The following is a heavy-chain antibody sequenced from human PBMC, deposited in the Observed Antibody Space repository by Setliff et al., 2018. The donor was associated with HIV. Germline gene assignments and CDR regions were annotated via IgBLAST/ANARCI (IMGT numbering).Heavy chain of an antibody. D-gene: IGHD6-13*01. CDR3: ARERQHYYFDY. Sequence: TFSNYWMTWVRQAPGKGLEWVANIKQDGSEKYYVDSVKGRFTISRDSAKNSLYLQMNSLRAEDTAVYYCARERQHYYFDYWGQGTLVTVSS. CDR2: IKQDGSEK. CDR1: TFSNYW. V-gene: IGHV3-7*03. J-gene: IGHJ4*02.